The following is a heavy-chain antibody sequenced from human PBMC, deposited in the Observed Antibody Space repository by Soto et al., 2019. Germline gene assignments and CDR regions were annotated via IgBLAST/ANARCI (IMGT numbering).Heavy chain of an antibody. J-gene: IGHJ4*02. D-gene: IGHD3-10*01. CDR3: ARDPIWGSGSSD. Sequence: GGALRLSCSPSGFTFSDYYMSWIRQAPGKGLEWVSYISSSSYTNYADSVKGRFTISRDNAKNSLYLQMNSLRAEDTAVYYCARDPIWGSGSSDWGQGTLVTVSS. CDR2: ISSSSYT. V-gene: IGHV3-11*06. CDR1: GFTFSDYY.